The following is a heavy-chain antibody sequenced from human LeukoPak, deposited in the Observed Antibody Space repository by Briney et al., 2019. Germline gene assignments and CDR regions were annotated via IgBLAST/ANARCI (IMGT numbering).Heavy chain of an antibody. V-gene: IGHV4-59*01. CDR3: ARSSGYYYHLDY. D-gene: IGHD3-22*01. J-gene: IGHJ4*02. Sequence: PSETLSPTCTVSGGSISSYYWSWIRQPPGKGLEWIGYIYYSGSTNYNPSLKSRVTISVDTSKNQFSLKLSSVTAADTAVYYCARSSGYYYHLDYWGQGTLVTVSS. CDR2: IYYSGST. CDR1: GGSISSYY.